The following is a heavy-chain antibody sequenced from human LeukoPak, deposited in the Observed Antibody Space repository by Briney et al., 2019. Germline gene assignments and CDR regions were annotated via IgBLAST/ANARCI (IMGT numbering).Heavy chain of an antibody. CDR2: INPNSGGT. V-gene: IGHV1-2*02. D-gene: IGHD3-10*01. CDR1: GYTSTGYY. J-gene: IGHJ4*02. Sequence: GASVKVSCKASGYTSTGYYMHWVRQAPGQGLEWMGWINPNSGGTNYAQKFQGRVTMTRDTSISTAYMELSRLRSDDTAVYYCARVSQGAWFGELSPSGYWGQGTLVTVSS. CDR3: ARVSQGAWFGELSPSGY.